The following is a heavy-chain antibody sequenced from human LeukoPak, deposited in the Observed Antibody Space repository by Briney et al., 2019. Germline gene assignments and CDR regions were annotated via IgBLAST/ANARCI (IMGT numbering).Heavy chain of an antibody. CDR1: GFTFRHFW. J-gene: IGHJ4*02. Sequence: GGSLRLSCAASGFTFRHFWMAWVRQAPGKGLEWVAHIKEDGTANYYVDSVKERFTISKDDGKNSLYLQMKSLRVEDTAVYYCVRGGWELDYWGQGTVVTVSS. CDR2: IKEDGTAN. D-gene: IGHD4-23*01. V-gene: IGHV3-7*01. CDR3: VRGGWELDY.